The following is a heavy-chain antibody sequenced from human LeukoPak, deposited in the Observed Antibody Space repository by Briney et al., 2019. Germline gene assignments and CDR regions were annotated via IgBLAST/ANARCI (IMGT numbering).Heavy chain of an antibody. V-gene: IGHV3-7*01. J-gene: IGHJ4*02. CDR3: AGSPATGTTDF. CDR2: INHDGNEK. Sequence: GGSLRLSCAVSGFTFSGYWMSWVRQPPGKGLEWVANINHDGNEKYYVDSVMGRFTISRDNAKNSLYLQMNSLSVEDTAVYFCAGSPATGTTDFWGQGTLVTVSS. D-gene: IGHD1-7*01. CDR1: GFTFSGYW.